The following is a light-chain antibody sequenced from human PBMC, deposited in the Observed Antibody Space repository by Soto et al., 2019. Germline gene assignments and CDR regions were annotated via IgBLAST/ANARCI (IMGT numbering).Light chain of an antibody. CDR1: SGSIASNY. CDR2: EDN. J-gene: IGLJ3*02. V-gene: IGLV6-57*01. Sequence: NFMLTQPHSVSESPGKTVTISCTRSSGSIASNYVQWYQQRPGSSPTTAIYEDNQRPSGVPDRFSGSIDSSSNSASLTISGLKTEDEADYYCQSYDSSSRVFGGGTQLTVL. CDR3: QSYDSSSRV.